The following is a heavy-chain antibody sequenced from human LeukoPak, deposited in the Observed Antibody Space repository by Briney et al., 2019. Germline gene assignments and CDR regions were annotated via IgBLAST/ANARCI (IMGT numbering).Heavy chain of an antibody. V-gene: IGHV4-59*01. CDR2: IYYSGST. CDR1: GGSLSSYY. J-gene: IGHJ4*02. D-gene: IGHD3-22*01. Sequence: PSETLSLTCTVSGGSLSSYYWSWIRQPPGKGLEWIGYIYYSGSTNYNPSLKSRVTVSVDTSKNQFSLKLSSVTAADTAVYYCARGGYYYDSTNFDYWGQGTLVTVSS. CDR3: ARGGYYYDSTNFDY.